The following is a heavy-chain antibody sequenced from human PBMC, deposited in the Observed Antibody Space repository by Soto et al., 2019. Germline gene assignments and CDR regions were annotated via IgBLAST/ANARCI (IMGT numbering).Heavy chain of an antibody. CDR2: IYYSGST. CDR3: ARHFRPHGVEDV. D-gene: IGHD3-3*01. V-gene: IGHV4-39*01. CDR1: GGSIGSSSYY. Sequence: SETLSLTCTVSGGSIGSSSYYWGWIRQPPGKGLEWIGSIYYSGSTYYNPSLKSRVTISVDTSKNQFSLKLSSVTAADTAVYYCARHFRPHGVEDVWGKGTTVTVSS. J-gene: IGHJ6*04.